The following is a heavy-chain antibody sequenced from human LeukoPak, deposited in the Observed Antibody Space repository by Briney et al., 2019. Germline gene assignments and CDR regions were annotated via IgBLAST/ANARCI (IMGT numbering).Heavy chain of an antibody. V-gene: IGHV3-30*18. J-gene: IGHJ4*02. CDR1: GFSFSSYG. Sequence: GGSLRLSCAASGFSFSSYGMHWVRQAPGKGLEWVAVISYDGSNKYYADSVKGRFTISRDNSKNTLYLQMNSLRAEDTAVYYCAKGEEYYHSGSYYFDFWGQGTLVTVSS. CDR2: ISYDGSNK. D-gene: IGHD3-10*01. CDR3: AKGEEYYHSGSYYFDF.